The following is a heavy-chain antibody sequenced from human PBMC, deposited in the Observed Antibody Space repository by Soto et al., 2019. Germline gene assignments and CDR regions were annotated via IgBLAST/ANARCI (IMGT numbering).Heavy chain of an antibody. CDR3: ARSGSSGWYGGGYYYYYGMDV. V-gene: IGHV3-33*01. CDR2: IWYDGSNK. CDR1: GFTFSSYG. Sequence: QVQLVESRGGVVQPGRSLRLSCAASGFTFSSYGMHWVRQAPGKGLEWVAVIWYDGSNKYYADSVKGRFTISRDNSKNTLYLQMNSLRAEDTAVYYCARSGSSGWYGGGYYYYYGMDVWGQGTTVTVSS. J-gene: IGHJ6*02. D-gene: IGHD6-19*01.